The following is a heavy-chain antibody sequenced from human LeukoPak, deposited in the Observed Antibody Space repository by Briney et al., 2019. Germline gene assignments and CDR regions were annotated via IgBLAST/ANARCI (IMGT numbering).Heavy chain of an antibody. Sequence: SETLSLTCAVSGYSISSGYYWGWIRQPPGKGLGWIGSIYHSGSTYYNPSLKSRVTISVDTSKNQFSLKLSSVTAADTAVYYCARQEGASIFGGKDYWGQGTLVTVSS. CDR2: IYHSGST. CDR3: ARQEGASIFGGKDY. J-gene: IGHJ4*02. V-gene: IGHV4-38-2*01. CDR1: GYSISSGYY. D-gene: IGHD3-3*01.